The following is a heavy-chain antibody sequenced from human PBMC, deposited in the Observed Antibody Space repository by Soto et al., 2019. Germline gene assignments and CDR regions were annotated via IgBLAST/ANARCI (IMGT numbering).Heavy chain of an antibody. CDR3: ARTANWGSDWFDP. D-gene: IGHD7-27*01. V-gene: IGHV4-34*01. Sequence: SETLSLTCAVYGGSFSGYYWSWIRQPPGKGLEWIGEINHSGSTNYNPSLKRRVTISVETSKNQFSLKLSSVTAADTAVYYCARTANWGSDWFDPWGQGTLVTVSS. CDR1: GGSFSGYY. J-gene: IGHJ5*02. CDR2: INHSGST.